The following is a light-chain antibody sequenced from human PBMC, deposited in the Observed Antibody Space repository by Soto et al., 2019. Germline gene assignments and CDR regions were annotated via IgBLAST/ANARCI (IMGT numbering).Light chain of an antibody. CDR2: AAS. Sequence: DIHMTHSPSSLCASVVDTVTITCRASQSINSRFSWYQQKAGQAPKLLIYAASRLQSGVPSRFSGSGSGTDFTLTISSLQPEDFATYFCQQSYSRVTFGQGTKVDIK. J-gene: IGKJ1*01. CDR1: QSINSR. V-gene: IGKV1-39*01. CDR3: QQSYSRVT.